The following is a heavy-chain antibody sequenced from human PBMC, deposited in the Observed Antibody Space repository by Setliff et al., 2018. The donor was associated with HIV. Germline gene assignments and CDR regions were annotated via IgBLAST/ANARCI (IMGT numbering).Heavy chain of an antibody. CDR2: IYYSGST. V-gene: IGHV4-39*07. CDR3: ASTGYSSGWSFDY. J-gene: IGHJ4*02. D-gene: IGHD6-19*01. CDR1: GDSISSNNYY. Sequence: PSETLSLTCTVSGDSISSNNYYWGWIRQPPGKGLEWIGSIYYSGSTYYNPSLKSRVTISVDTSKNQFSLKLSSVTAADTAVYYCASTGYSSGWSFDYWGQGTLVTVSS.